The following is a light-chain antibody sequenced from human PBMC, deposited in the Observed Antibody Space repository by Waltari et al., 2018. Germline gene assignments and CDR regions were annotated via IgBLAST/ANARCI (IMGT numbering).Light chain of an antibody. CDR1: QGVYHAY. CDR2: GTS. Sequence: ETVLTQSPGTLSLSPGERATLSCRASQGVYHAYLAWYQQKPGQPPRLLIYGTSTRATGIPDRFSGSGSGTDFTLTISRLEPEDFSVYYCQQYGGSQGGFTFGPGTKVEIK. J-gene: IGKJ3*01. CDR3: QQYGGSQGGFT. V-gene: IGKV3-20*01.